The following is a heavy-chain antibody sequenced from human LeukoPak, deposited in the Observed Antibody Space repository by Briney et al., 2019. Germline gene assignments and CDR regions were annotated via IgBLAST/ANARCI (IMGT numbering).Heavy chain of an antibody. Sequence: GGSLGLSCAVSGFTVSSNYMSWVRQAPGKGLEWVSVIYSGGSTYYADSVKGRFTISRDNSKNTLYLQMNSLRAEDTAVYYCARGLVGIAGDYWGQGTLVTVSS. J-gene: IGHJ4*02. CDR1: GFTVSSNY. D-gene: IGHD6-13*01. V-gene: IGHV3-66*01. CDR2: IYSGGST. CDR3: ARGLVGIAGDY.